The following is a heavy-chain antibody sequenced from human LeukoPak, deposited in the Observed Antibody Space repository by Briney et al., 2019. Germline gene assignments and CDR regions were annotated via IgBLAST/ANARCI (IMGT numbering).Heavy chain of an antibody. CDR2: ISHRGAT. V-gene: IGHV4-34*01. Sequence: SETLSLTCAVYGGSLSASYSTWIRQPPGKGLEWIGEISHRGATNYNPSLKSRVTMSVDTSKNQFSLKVTSVTAADTAVYHCATGKGLSVGGTIYFDFWGLGALVTVSP. D-gene: IGHD1-26*01. CDR1: GGSLSASY. CDR3: ATGKGLSVGGTIYFDF. J-gene: IGHJ4*02.